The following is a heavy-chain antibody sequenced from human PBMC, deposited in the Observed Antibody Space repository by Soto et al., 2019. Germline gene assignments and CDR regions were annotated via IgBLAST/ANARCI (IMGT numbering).Heavy chain of an antibody. D-gene: IGHD3-22*01. CDR3: ASSFSYDSTFYFDY. Sequence: SETLSLTCTVSGGSISSYYWSWIRQPPGKGLEWIGYIYYSGSTNYNPSLKSRVTISVDTSKNQFSLKLSSVTAADTAVYYCASSFSYDSTFYFDYWGQGTLVTVSS. V-gene: IGHV4-59*01. CDR1: GGSISSYY. J-gene: IGHJ4*02. CDR2: IYYSGST.